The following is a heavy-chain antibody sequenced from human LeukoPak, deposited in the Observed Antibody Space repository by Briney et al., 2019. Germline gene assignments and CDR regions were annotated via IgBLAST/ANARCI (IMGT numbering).Heavy chain of an antibody. Sequence: GGSLRLSCAASGFTFSDYNMRWIRQAPGKGLEWVSSISRSGSTKYYADSVKGRFTISRDNAKNSLYLQMNGLRAEDTALYYCAREFYGWFDPWGQGTLVTVSS. D-gene: IGHD3-10*01. J-gene: IGHJ5*02. CDR2: ISRSGSTK. V-gene: IGHV3-11*01. CDR3: AREFYGWFDP. CDR1: GFTFSDYN.